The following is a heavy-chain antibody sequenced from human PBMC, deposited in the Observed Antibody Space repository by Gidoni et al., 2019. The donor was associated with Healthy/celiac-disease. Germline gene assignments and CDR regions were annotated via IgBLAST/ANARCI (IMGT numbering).Heavy chain of an antibody. CDR2: IYYSGST. Sequence: QVQLQESGPGLVKPSETLSLTCTVSGGSISSYYWSWIRQPPGKGLEWIGYIYYSGSTNYNPSLKSRVTISVDTSKNQFSLKLSAVTAADTAVYYCAREPMYSSGWFDYWGQGTLVTVSS. D-gene: IGHD6-19*01. J-gene: IGHJ4*02. CDR1: GGSISSYY. V-gene: IGHV4-59*01. CDR3: AREPMYSSGWFDY.